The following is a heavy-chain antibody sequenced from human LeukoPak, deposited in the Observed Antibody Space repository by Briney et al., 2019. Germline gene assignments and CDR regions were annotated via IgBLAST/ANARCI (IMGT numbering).Heavy chain of an antibody. CDR1: GGSISNYY. Sequence: PSETLSLTCTVSGGSISNYYWTWIRQPPGKALEWIGYVYYTGSTNYNPSLKSRVSISVDTSKNQFSLQLRSVTAADTPVYYCARKLSGDYWGQGTLVTVSS. CDR3: ARKLSGDY. D-gene: IGHD5-12*01. J-gene: IGHJ4*02. CDR2: VYYTGST. V-gene: IGHV4-59*08.